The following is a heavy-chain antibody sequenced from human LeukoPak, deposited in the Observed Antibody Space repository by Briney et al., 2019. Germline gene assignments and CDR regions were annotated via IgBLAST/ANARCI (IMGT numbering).Heavy chain of an antibody. CDR2: IYYSGST. CDR1: GGSISSSSYY. D-gene: IGHD1-26*01. J-gene: IGHJ4*02. Sequence: PSETLSLTCTVSGGSISSSSYYWGWIRQPPGKGLEWTGSIYYSGSTYSNPSLQSRVTISVDTSKNQFSLKLSSVTAADTAVYYCAREVDAGALDYWGQGTLVTVSS. V-gene: IGHV4-39*07. CDR3: AREVDAGALDY.